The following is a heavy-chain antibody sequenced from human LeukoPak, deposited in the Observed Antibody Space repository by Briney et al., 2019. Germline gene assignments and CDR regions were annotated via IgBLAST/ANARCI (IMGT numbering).Heavy chain of an antibody. CDR1: GGTFSSYA. D-gene: IGHD2-21*02. V-gene: IGHV1-69*04. CDR3: ARDRYCGGDCYSDAFDI. J-gene: IGHJ3*02. CDR2: IVPILGIA. Sequence: SVKVSCKASGGTFSSYAISWVRQAPGQVLAWMGRIVPILGIANYAQKFQGRVTITADKSTSTAYMELSSLRSEDTAVYYCARDRYCGGDCYSDAFDIWGQGTMVTVSS.